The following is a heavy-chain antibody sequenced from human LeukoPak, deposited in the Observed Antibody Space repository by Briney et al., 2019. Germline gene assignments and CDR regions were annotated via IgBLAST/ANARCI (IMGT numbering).Heavy chain of an antibody. CDR3: ARVTGYMIEDYFDY. CDR2: ISNIGST. V-gene: IGHV4-59*01. Sequence: SETLSLTCTVSGASISSYFWTWIRQSPGKGLEWIGYISNIGSTNYNPSLKSRVTISVDTSKNQFSLRLRSVTAADTAVYYCARVTGYMIEDYFDYWGQGTLVTVSS. CDR1: GASISSYF. D-gene: IGHD3-22*01. J-gene: IGHJ4*02.